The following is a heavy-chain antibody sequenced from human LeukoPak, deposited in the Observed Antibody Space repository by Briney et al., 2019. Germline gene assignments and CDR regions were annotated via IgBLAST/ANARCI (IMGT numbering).Heavy chain of an antibody. V-gene: IGHV3-9*01. CDR3: ARENGGLIAAAGTAIAVAGTPFDS. CDR1: GFTFDNYA. D-gene: IGHD6-19*01. CDR2: ISWNSGSI. J-gene: IGHJ4*02. Sequence: PGRSLRLSCAASGFTFDNYAMHWVRQAPGKGLEWVSGISWNSGSIGYADSVKGRFTISRDNAKNSLYLQMNSLRAEDTAVYYCARENGGLIAAAGTAIAVAGTPFDSWGQGTLVTVSS.